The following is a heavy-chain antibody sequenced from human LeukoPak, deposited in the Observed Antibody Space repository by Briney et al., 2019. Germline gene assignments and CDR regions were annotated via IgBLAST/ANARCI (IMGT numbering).Heavy chain of an antibody. D-gene: IGHD1-26*01. CDR1: GYTFTSYG. V-gene: IGHV1-18*01. CDR2: ISVYKGNT. CDR3: ARAIVGATDFDC. J-gene: IGHJ4*02. Sequence: ASVKVSCKASGYTFTSYGISWVRQAPGQGLEWMEWISVYKGNTKYAQNLQGRVTMTTDTSTSTAYMELRSLRSDDTAVYYCARAIVGATDFDCWGQGTLVTVSS.